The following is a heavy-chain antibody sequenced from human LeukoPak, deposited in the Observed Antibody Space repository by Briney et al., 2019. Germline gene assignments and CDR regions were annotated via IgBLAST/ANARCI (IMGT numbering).Heavy chain of an antibody. CDR1: GYTFTSYA. J-gene: IGHJ6*02. CDR3: ARTPCGTSCYGWRYYYYYGMDV. CDR2: INTNTGNP. V-gene: IGHV7-4-1*02. Sequence: ASVKVSCKASGYTFTSYAMNWVRQAPGQGLEWMGWINTNTGNPTYAQGFTGRFVFSLDTSVSTAYLQISSLKAEDTAVYYCARTPCGTSCYGWRYYYYYGMDVWGQGTTVTVSS. D-gene: IGHD2-2*01.